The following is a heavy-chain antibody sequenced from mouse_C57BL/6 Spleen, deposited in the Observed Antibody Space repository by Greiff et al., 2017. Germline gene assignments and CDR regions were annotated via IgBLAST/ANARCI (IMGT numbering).Heavy chain of an antibody. Sequence: QVTLKESGPGILQSSQTLRLTCSFSGFSLSTSGMGVSWIRQPSGKGLEWLAHIYWDDDKRYNPSLKSRLTISKDTSRNQVFLKITSVDTADTATYYCARRGHYEGAMDYWGQGTSVTVSS. CDR2: IYWDDDK. D-gene: IGHD2-4*01. CDR3: ARRGHYEGAMDY. V-gene: IGHV8-12*01. J-gene: IGHJ4*01. CDR1: GFSLSTSGMG.